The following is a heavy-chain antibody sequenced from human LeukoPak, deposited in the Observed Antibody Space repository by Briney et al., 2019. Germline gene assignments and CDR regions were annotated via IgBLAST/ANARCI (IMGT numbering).Heavy chain of an antibody. Sequence: PSETLSLTCTVSGVSPSSRSYYWGGIRHPPGKGLEWVGSIYYSESTNYNPSLKSRVTISVDTSKNQFSLKLSSVTAADTAVYYCARAPGTGTTGDYWGQGTLVTVSS. CDR3: ARAPGTGTTGDY. CDR1: GVSPSSRSYY. V-gene: IGHV4-39*07. D-gene: IGHD1-1*01. J-gene: IGHJ4*02. CDR2: IYYSEST.